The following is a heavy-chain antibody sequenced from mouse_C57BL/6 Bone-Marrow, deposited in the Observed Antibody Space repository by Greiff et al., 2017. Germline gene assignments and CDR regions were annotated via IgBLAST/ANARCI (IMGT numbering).Heavy chain of an antibody. Sequence: QVHVKQSGAELVRPGASVKLSCKASGYTFTDYYINWVKQRPGQGLEWIARIYPGSGNTYYNEKFKGKATLTAEKSSSTAYMQLSSLTSEDSAVYFCARDLSTMVTTSAYWGQGTLVTVSA. CDR1: GYTFTDYY. V-gene: IGHV1-76*01. D-gene: IGHD2-2*01. CDR2: IYPGSGNT. J-gene: IGHJ3*01. CDR3: ARDLSTMVTTSAY.